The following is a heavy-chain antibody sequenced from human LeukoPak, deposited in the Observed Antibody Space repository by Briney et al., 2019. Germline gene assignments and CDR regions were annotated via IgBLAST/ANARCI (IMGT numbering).Heavy chain of an antibody. Sequence: GGSLRHSCAASGFSFSSYSMNWVRQAPGKGLEWVSSISSGSTYIYYADSVKGRFTISRDNAKNSLYLQVSTLRAEDTAVYYCAREISSSTSFDYWGQGTLVTVSS. J-gene: IGHJ4*02. V-gene: IGHV3-21*01. D-gene: IGHD2-2*01. CDR3: AREISSSTSFDY. CDR1: GFSFSSYS. CDR2: ISSGSTYI.